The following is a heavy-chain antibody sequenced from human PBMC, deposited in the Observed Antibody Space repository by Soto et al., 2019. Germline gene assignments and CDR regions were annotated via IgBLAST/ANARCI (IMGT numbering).Heavy chain of an antibody. D-gene: IGHD5-18*01. CDR1: GFTFSNFW. J-gene: IGHJ4*02. CDR3: ATLNSFDSDY. CDR2: IYSDGSGT. Sequence: GGSLRLSCAASGFTFSNFWMHWVRQAPGKGLVWVSRIYSDGSGTTYADSVKGRFTISRDNAKSTLYLQMNSLRAEDTAVYYCATLNSFDSDYWGQGTLVTVSS. V-gene: IGHV3-74*01.